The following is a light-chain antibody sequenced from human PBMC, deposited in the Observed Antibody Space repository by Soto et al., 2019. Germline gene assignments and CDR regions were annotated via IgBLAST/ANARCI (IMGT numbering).Light chain of an antibody. CDR2: DSS. V-gene: IGKV1-33*01. CDR3: QQSHSLPLS. CDR1: QDIDNY. Sequence: DIQMTQSPSSRSASVGDRVTITCQASQDIDNYLHWYQQRPGKAPKLLSYDSSNLQIGVPSRFSGSGSGTVFTFAISSLQPEDIATYYCQQSHSLPLSFGGGTKVQI. J-gene: IGKJ4*01.